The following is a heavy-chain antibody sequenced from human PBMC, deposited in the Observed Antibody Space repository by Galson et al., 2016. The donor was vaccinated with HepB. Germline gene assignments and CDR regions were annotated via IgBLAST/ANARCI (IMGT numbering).Heavy chain of an antibody. CDR1: GFSVSSNY. Sequence: SLRLSCAASGFSVSSNYISWVRQAPGKGLEWVSVIYSDGTTYFADSVKGRFTISRDNFKNTLYLQMNNLKGEDTAVYYCARVGMLDHYFYYGMDVWGQGTTVTVSS. CDR2: IYSDGTT. J-gene: IGHJ6*02. D-gene: IGHD1-26*01. V-gene: IGHV3-53*01. CDR3: ARVGMLDHYFYYGMDV.